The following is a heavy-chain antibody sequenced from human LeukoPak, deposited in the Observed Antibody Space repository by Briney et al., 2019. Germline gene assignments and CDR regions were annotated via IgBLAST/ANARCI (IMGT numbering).Heavy chain of an antibody. Sequence: GGSLRLSCAASGFTFSNYAINWVRQAPGKGLEWVSAISSSGDNTYYADSVKGRFTISRDNSKNTLYLQMNSLRAEDTAVFYCAKGAGSSTDYYFDYWGQGTLVTVYS. CDR1: GFTFSNYA. D-gene: IGHD3-10*01. V-gene: IGHV3-23*01. CDR3: AKGAGSSTDYYFDY. J-gene: IGHJ4*02. CDR2: ISSSGDNT.